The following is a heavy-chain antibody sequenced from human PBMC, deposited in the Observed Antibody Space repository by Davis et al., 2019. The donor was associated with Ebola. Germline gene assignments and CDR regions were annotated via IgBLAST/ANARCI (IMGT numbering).Heavy chain of an antibody. Sequence: GESLKISCKDSGNSFTSHWIGWVRQMSGKGLEWMGIIYTGESDTRYSPSFRGQVTISADKCIKSAFLQWSSLKASDTAIYYCASLRRTITGMDDAFDIWGQETMVTVSS. D-gene: IGHD1-20*01. CDR1: GNSFTSHW. CDR2: IYTGESDT. J-gene: IGHJ3*02. CDR3: ASLRRTITGMDDAFDI. V-gene: IGHV5-51*01.